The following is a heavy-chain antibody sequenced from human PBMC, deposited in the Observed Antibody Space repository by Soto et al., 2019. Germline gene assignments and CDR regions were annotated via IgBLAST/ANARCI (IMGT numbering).Heavy chain of an antibody. D-gene: IGHD2-15*01. Sequence: PGGSLRLSCAASGFTFSSYGMHWVRQAPGKGLEWVSSISGGGTYRYYAESVKGRFTISRDNAKNALDLQMNSLRAEDTAVYYCAREGYCSGGSCYGDAFDIWGQGTMVTVSS. CDR2: ISGGGTYR. CDR1: GFTFSSYG. CDR3: AREGYCSGGSCYGDAFDI. J-gene: IGHJ3*02. V-gene: IGHV3-21*04.